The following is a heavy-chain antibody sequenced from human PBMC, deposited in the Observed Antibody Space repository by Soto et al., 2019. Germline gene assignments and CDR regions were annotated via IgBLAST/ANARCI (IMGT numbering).Heavy chain of an antibody. J-gene: IGHJ4*02. D-gene: IGHD1-26*01. CDR1: GVTFSNYA. CDR2: ISYDGSNK. Sequence: AGSTRLSSAASGVTFSNYAMHWVRQDPDKGLEWVAVISYDGSNKYYADSVKGRFTISRDNPKNTLDLQMNSLRAEDTAVYYCAKAISSYSGSYTYYFDYWGQGTLVTVS. CDR3: AKAISSYSGSYTYYFDY. V-gene: IGHV3-30*18.